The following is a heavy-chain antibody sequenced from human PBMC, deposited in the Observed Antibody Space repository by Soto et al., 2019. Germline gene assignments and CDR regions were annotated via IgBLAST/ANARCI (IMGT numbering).Heavy chain of an antibody. Sequence: PSETLSLTCAVSGGSMSSGGYSWSWIRQPPGKGLEWIGYIYHSGSTYYNPSLKSRVTISVDRSKNQFSLKLSSVTAADTAVYYCARSSVRGFGELFRPPYYYGMGVWGQGTTVTVSS. J-gene: IGHJ6*02. V-gene: IGHV4-30-2*01. D-gene: IGHD3-10*01. CDR2: IYHSGST. CDR1: GGSMSSGGYS. CDR3: ARSSVRGFGELFRPPYYYGMGV.